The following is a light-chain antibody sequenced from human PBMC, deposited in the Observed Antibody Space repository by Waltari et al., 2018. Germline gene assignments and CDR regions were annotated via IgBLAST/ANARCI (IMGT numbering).Light chain of an antibody. V-gene: IGLV3-25*03. J-gene: IGLJ1*01. CDR1: ALSKQY. CDR3: QSADYGGTYYV. CDR2: KDS. Sequence: SDELTQPPSVSVSPGQTARITCTGDALSKQYAYWYQQRPGQAPILVIHKDSQRSSGIPERFSGSSSGTTVTLTISGVQAEDEAVYYCQSADYGGTYYVFGAGTKVTVL.